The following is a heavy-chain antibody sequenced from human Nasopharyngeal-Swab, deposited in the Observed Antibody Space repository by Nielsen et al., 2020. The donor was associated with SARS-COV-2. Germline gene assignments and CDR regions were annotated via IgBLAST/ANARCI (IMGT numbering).Heavy chain of an antibody. V-gene: IGHV3-23*03. D-gene: IGHD1-26*01. CDR2: IYSGGSST. J-gene: IGHJ4*02. CDR1: GFTFSSYA. Sequence: GESLEISCAASGFTFSSYAMSWVRQAPGKGLEWVSVIYSGGSSTYYADSVKGRFTISRDNSKNTLYPQMKSLRAEDTAVYYCAKDQGSYYDYWGQGTLVTVSS. CDR3: AKDQGSYYDY.